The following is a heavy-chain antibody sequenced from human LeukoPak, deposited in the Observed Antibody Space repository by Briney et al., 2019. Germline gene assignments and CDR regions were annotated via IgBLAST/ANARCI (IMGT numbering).Heavy chain of an antibody. J-gene: IGHJ4*02. CDR2: IKQDGSEK. D-gene: IGHD5-18*01. CDR3: AREGYQDTSNDY. CDR1: GFTFSRYW. Sequence: GGSLRLSCAASGFTFSRYWMSWVRQAPGKGLEWVANIKQDGSEKYYVESVKGRFTISRDNAKNSLYLQMNSLRAEDAAVYYCAREGYQDTSNDYWGQGTLVTVSS. V-gene: IGHV3-7*05.